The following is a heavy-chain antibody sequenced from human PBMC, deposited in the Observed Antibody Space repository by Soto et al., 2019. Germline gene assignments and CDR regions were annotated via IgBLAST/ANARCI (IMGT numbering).Heavy chain of an antibody. CDR1: GFTFKNAW. CDR3: TTDGATIFFDP. CDR2: IKTKADAGTT. V-gene: IGHV3-15*01. J-gene: IGHJ5*02. D-gene: IGHD3-10*02. Sequence: QLVESGGGLVKPGGSLRLSCAASGFTFKNAWMSWVRQAPGKGLEWVGRIKTKADAGTTDYAAPAKGRFTISRDDSKNTLYLQMNSLKNEDTALYFCTTDGATIFFDPRGQGTLVTVSS.